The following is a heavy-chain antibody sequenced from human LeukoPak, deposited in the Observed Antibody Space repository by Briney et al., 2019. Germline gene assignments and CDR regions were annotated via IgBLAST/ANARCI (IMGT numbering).Heavy chain of an antibody. V-gene: IGHV3-30*02. CDR2: IRYDGSNK. CDR1: GFTFSSYG. J-gene: IGHJ3*02. D-gene: IGHD6-13*01. Sequence: GGSLRLSCAASGFTFSSYGMHWVRQAPGKGLEWVAFIRYDGSNKYYADSVKGRFTISRDNSKNTLYLQMNSLRAEDTAVYYCAKDSGGPHTIAAAGHDAFDIWGQGTMVTVSS. CDR3: AKDSGGPHTIAAAGHDAFDI.